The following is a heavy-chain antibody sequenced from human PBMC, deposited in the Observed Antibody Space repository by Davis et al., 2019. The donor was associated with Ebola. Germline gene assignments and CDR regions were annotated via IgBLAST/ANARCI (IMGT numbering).Heavy chain of an antibody. CDR3: AREGGYCSSTSCYTGGWFDP. CDR1: GGTFSSYA. Sequence: SCKASGGTFSSYAMHWVRQAPGKGLEWVAVISYDGSNKYYADSVKGRFTISRDNSKNTLYLQMNSLRAEDTAVYYCAREGGYCSSTSCYTGGWFDPWGQGTLVTVSS. V-gene: IGHV3-30-3*01. J-gene: IGHJ5*02. CDR2: ISYDGSNK. D-gene: IGHD2-2*02.